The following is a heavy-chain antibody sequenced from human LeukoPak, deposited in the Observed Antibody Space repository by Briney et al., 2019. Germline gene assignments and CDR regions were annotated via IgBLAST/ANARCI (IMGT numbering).Heavy chain of an antibody. CDR1: GGSLNSNSYY. D-gene: IGHD6-13*01. CDR3: AGSYSSTWYSTFDI. J-gene: IGHJ3*02. Sequence: VKPSEPLSLTCTVSGGSLNSNSYYWGWIRQPPGKGLEWIGSINYSGNTYYNPSLKSRVTISVDTSKNQFSLNLSSVTAAETSIYYCAGSYSSTWYSTFDIWGQGTMVTVSS. CDR2: INYSGNT. V-gene: IGHV4-39*01.